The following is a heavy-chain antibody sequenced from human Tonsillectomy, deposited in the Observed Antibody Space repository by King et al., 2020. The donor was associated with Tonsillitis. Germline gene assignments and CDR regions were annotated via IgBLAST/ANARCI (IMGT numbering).Heavy chain of an antibody. Sequence: VQLVESGGGVVQPGGSLRLSCAASGFTFSSYGMHWVRQAPGKGLEWVAFIRYDGSNKYYADSVKGRFTISRDNSKNTLYLQMNSLRAEDTAVYYCAKDFGTNWNYVGYFDYWGQGTLVTVSS. V-gene: IGHV3-30*02. CDR1: GFTFSSYG. CDR3: AKDFGTNWNYVGYFDY. D-gene: IGHD1-7*01. CDR2: IRYDGSNK. J-gene: IGHJ4*02.